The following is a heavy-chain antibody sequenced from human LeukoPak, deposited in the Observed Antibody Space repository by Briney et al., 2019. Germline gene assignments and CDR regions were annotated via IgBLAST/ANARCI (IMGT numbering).Heavy chain of an antibody. D-gene: IGHD6-6*01. V-gene: IGHV1-46*01. J-gene: IGHJ4*02. CDR1: GYTFTSYY. Sequence: GASVKVSCKASGYTFTSYYMHWVRQAPGQGLEWMGIINPSGGSTSYAQKFQGRVTMTRDMSTSTVYMELSSLRSEDTAVYYCARDRYLAARPGLFDYWGQGTLVTVSS. CDR2: INPSGGST. CDR3: ARDRYLAARPGLFDY.